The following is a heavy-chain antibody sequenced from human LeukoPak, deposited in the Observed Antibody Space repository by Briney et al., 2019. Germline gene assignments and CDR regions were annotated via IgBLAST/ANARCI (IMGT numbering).Heavy chain of an antibody. J-gene: IGHJ4*02. CDR2: IDYSGST. D-gene: IGHD3-10*01. V-gene: IGHV4-59*01. CDR1: GGSISGYY. Sequence: PSETLSLSCTVSGGSISGYYWNWIRQPPGKGLEWIGYIDYSGSTNYNPSLKSRVTISIDTSKNQFSLRLSSVTAADSAVYYCARGFGFKSTYFDYWGQGTLVTVSS. CDR3: ARGFGFKSTYFDY.